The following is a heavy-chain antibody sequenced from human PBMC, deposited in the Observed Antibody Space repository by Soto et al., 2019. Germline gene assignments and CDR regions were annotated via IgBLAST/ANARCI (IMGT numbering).Heavy chain of an antibody. CDR1: GGSIISSNC. J-gene: IGHJ4*02. CDR3: ARKSRSWSFDS. CDR2: IYHSGST. V-gene: IGHV4-4*02. D-gene: IGHD6-13*01. Sequence: PSETLSLTGAVSGGSIISSNCWSCVRQPPGRGLEWIGEIYHSGSTNYNPSLKSRVTISVDKSKNQFSLKLSSVTDADTAVYYCARKSRSWSFDSWGQGTLIMVSS.